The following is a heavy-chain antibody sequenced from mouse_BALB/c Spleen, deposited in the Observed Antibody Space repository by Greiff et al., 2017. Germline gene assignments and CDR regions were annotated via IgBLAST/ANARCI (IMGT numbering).Heavy chain of an antibody. CDR1: GYSITSGYY. D-gene: IGHD2-3*01. Sequence: EVQLQESGPGLVKPSQSLSLTCSVTGYSITSGYYWNWIRQFPGNKLEWMGYISYDGSNNYNPSLKNRISITRDTSKNQFFLKLNSVTTEDTATYYCARGEGMGYLDYWGQGTTLTVSS. CDR2: ISYDGSN. V-gene: IGHV3-6*02. CDR3: ARGEGMGYLDY. J-gene: IGHJ2*01.